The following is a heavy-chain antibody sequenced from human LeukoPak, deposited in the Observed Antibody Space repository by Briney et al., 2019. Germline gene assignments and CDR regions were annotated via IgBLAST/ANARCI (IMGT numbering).Heavy chain of an antibody. J-gene: IGHJ3*02. CDR3: ARRMVVNPYAFDI. CDR2: IYPGDSDT. Sequence: GESLKISCKGSGYSFTNYWIGWVRQMPGKGLEWMGIIYPGDSDTRYSPSFEGQVTISADKSISTAYLQWSSLKASDTAMYYCARRMVVNPYAFDIWGQGTMVTVSS. D-gene: IGHD2-15*01. CDR1: GYSFTNYW. V-gene: IGHV5-51*01.